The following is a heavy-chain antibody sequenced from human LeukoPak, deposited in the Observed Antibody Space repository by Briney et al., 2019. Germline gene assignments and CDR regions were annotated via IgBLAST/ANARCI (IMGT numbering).Heavy chain of an antibody. CDR2: ISANSGKT. CDR1: GYTFTDNG. J-gene: IGHJ4*02. D-gene: IGHD3-16*02. V-gene: IGHV1-18*01. CDR3: ARDKNYRFDY. Sequence: ASVKVSCKASGYTFTDNGNSWVRQAPGEGLEWMGWISANSGKTNYAQRFQGRVTMTRETSSSTVYMELRSLRSDDTAVYFCARDKNYRFDYWGQGTLVSVTS.